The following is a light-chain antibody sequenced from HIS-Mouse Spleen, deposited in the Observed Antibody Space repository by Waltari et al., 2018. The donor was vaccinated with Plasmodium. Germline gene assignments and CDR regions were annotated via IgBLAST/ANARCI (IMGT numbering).Light chain of an antibody. Sequence: DIQMTQSPSSLSASVGDRVTITCRASQSISNYLNWYQQKPGKAPKFLIYAASTLQSGVPSRFSGSRTGTEFSLTISSRQPEDFATYYCQQSYSTWTYGQGTKVEIK. CDR1: QSISNY. CDR3: QQSYSTWT. J-gene: IGKJ1*01. V-gene: IGKV1-39*01. CDR2: AAS.